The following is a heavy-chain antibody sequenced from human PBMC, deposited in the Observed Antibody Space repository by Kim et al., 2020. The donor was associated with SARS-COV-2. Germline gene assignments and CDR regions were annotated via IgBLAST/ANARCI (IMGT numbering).Heavy chain of an antibody. CDR3: ARGLESHYQGMDV. CDR1: GFTVNLYD. CDR2: ISPSSSDI. Sequence: GGSLRLSCAASGFTVNLYDMNWVRQAPGKGLEWVSSISPSSSDIYYADSAQGRFTISRDNAKNSLYLQMRSLRADDTAVYFCARGLESHYQGMDVWGQGT. J-gene: IGHJ6*02. D-gene: IGHD3-3*01. V-gene: IGHV3-21*06.